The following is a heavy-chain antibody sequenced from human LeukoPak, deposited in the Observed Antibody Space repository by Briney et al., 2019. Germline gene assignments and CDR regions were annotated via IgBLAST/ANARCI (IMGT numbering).Heavy chain of an antibody. Sequence: ASVKVSCKASGCTFTSYDINWVRQATGQGLEWMGWMNPNSGNTGYAQKFQGRVTMTRNTSISTAYMELSSLRSEDTAVYYCARGRTRYDFWSGYYLYYYYYGMDVWGQGTTVTVSS. D-gene: IGHD3-3*01. J-gene: IGHJ6*02. CDR3: ARGRTRYDFWSGYYLYYYYYGMDV. V-gene: IGHV1-8*01. CDR2: MNPNSGNT. CDR1: GCTFTSYD.